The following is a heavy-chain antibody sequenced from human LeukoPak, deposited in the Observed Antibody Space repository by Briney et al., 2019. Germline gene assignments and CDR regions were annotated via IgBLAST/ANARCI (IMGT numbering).Heavy chain of an antibody. J-gene: IGHJ4*02. Sequence: ASVKVSCKASGGTFSSYAISWVRQAPGQGLEWMGWISAYNGNTNYAQKLQGRVTMTTDTSTSTAYMELRSLRSDDTAVYYCARARASYYFDYWGQGTLVTVSS. CDR3: ARARASYYFDY. V-gene: IGHV1-18*01. CDR2: ISAYNGNT. CDR1: GGTFSSYA.